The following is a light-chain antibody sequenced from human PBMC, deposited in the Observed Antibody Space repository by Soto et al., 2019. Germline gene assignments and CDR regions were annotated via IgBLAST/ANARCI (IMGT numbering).Light chain of an antibody. J-gene: IGKJ2*01. CDR1: QSISSY. CDR2: AAS. Sequence: DIQMTQSPSSLSASVGDRVTITCRASQSISSYLNWYQQKPGKAPKLLIYAASSLQSGVPSRFSGSVSGTDFTLTISSLQPEDFANYYCQQSYSTPVFGQGTKLEIK. CDR3: QQSYSTPV. V-gene: IGKV1-39*01.